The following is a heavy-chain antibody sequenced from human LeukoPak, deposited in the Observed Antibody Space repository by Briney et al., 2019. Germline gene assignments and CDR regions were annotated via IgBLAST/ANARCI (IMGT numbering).Heavy chain of an antibody. V-gene: IGHV4-59*12. CDR3: ARDTYYYGSGSYLDY. CDR2: IYHSGST. Sequence: SETLSLTCTVSGGSISSYYWSWIRQPPGKGLEWIGEIYHSGSTNYNPSLKSRVTISVDKSKNQFSLKLSSVTAADTAVYYCARDTYYYGSGSYLDYWGQGTLVTVSS. D-gene: IGHD3-10*01. J-gene: IGHJ4*02. CDR1: GGSISSYY.